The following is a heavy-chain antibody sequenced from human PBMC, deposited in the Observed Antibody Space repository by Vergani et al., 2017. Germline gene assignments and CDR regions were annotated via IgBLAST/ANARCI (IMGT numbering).Heavy chain of an antibody. CDR1: GYSFTSYW. CDR3: ASLRVGAEGYYYYYYYMDV. J-gene: IGHJ6*03. D-gene: IGHD1-26*01. Sequence: EVQLVQSGAEVKKPGESLRISCKGSGYSFTSYWISWVRQMPGKGLEWMGRIDPSDSYTNYSPSFQGHVTISADKSISTAYLQWSSLKASDTAMYYCASLRVGAEGYYYYYYYMDVWGKGTTVTVSS. V-gene: IGHV5-10-1*03. CDR2: IDPSDSYT.